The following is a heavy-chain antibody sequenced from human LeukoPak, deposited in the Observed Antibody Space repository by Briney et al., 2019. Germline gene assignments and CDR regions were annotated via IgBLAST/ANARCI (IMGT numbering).Heavy chain of an antibody. J-gene: IGHJ4*02. Sequence: GGSLRLSCAASGFTSSSYGMHWVRQAPGKGLEWVAVIWYDGRNKYYADSIEGRYTISRDNSENTLYLQMNSLRAEDTAVYYCARDGSLLWFGEFQTVFYFDYWGQGTLVTVSS. D-gene: IGHD3-10*01. CDR1: GFTSSSYG. CDR2: IWYDGRNK. V-gene: IGHV3-33*01. CDR3: ARDGSLLWFGEFQTVFYFDY.